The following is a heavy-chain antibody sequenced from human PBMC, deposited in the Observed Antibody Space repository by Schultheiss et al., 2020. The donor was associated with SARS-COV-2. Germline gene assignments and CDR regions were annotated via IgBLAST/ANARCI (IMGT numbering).Heavy chain of an antibody. J-gene: IGHJ6*02. CDR1: GGSISSSNW. CDR3: ARGFTLTQPIYYYYGMDV. V-gene: IGHV4-4*02. Sequence: SETLSLTCAVSGGSISSSNWWSWVRQPPGKGLEWIGEIYHSGSTNYNPSLKSRVTISVDKSKNQFSLKLSSVTAADTAVYYCARGFTLTQPIYYYYGMDVWGQGTTVTVSS. CDR2: IYHSGST. D-gene: IGHD5-18*01.